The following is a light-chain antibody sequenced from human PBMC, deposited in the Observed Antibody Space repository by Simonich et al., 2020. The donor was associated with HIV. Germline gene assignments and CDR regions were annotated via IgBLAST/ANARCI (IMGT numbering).Light chain of an antibody. CDR2: WAA. Sequence: DIVMTQSPDSLAVSLGERATINCKSSQSILYRFKNKNYLGWYQQKPGQSPKLLIYWAATRESGDPDRFSGSGSGTDFTLTISSLQAEDVAVYYCHQYYSTPQTFGQGTKLEIK. J-gene: IGKJ2*01. CDR1: QSILYRFKNKNY. CDR3: HQYYSTPQT. V-gene: IGKV4-1*01.